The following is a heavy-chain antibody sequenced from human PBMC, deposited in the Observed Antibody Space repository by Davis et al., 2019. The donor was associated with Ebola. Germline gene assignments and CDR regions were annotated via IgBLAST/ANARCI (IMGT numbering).Heavy chain of an antibody. J-gene: IGHJ4*02. D-gene: IGHD3-3*01. CDR3: ARAEYFWSGYFFDY. CDR1: GFTFSSYS. CDR2: ISSSSSYI. Sequence: GGSLRLSCAASGFTFSSYSMNWVRQAPGKGLEWVSSISSSSSYIYYADPVKGRFSISRDNAKNSLYLQMNSLRAEDTAVYYCARAEYFWSGYFFDYWGQGTLVTVSS. V-gene: IGHV3-21*01.